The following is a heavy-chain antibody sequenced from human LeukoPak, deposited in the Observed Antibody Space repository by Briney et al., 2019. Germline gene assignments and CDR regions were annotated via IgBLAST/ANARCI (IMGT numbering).Heavy chain of an antibody. CDR2: ISGSGGST. V-gene: IGHV3-23*01. D-gene: IGHD6-19*01. CDR3: AKDPAGGIAVTRLFDY. J-gene: IGHJ4*02. Sequence: PGGSLRLSCAASGFTFSSYAMSWVRQAPGKGLEWVSAISGSGGSTYYADSVKGRFTISRDNPKNTLYLQMNSLRAEDTAVYYCAKDPAGGIAVTRLFDYWGQGTLVTVSS. CDR1: GFTFSSYA.